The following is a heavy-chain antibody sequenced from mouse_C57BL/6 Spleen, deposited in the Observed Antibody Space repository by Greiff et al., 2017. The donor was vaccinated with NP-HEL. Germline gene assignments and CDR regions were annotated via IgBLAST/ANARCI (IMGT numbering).Heavy chain of an antibody. Sequence: EVKLVESGPGLVKPSQSLSLTCSVTGYSITSGYYWNWIRQFPGNKLEWMGYISYDGSNNYNPSLKNRISITRDTSKNQFFLKLNSVTTEDTATYYCARDRYDYGGAWFAYWGQGTLVTVSA. CDR1: GYSITSGYY. V-gene: IGHV3-6*01. D-gene: IGHD2-4*01. CDR3: ARDRYDYGGAWFAY. CDR2: ISYDGSN. J-gene: IGHJ3*01.